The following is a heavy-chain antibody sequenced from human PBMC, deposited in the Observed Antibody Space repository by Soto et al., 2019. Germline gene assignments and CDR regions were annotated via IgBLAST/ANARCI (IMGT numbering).Heavy chain of an antibody. V-gene: IGHV4-59*08. CDR3: ARVSRRNCSGGSCYFDY. Sequence: PSETLSLTCTVSGGSISSYYWSWIRQPPGKGLEWIGYIYYSGSTNYNPSLKSRVTISVDTSKNQFSLKLSSVTAADTAVYYCARVSRRNCSGGSCYFDYWGQGTLVTVSS. D-gene: IGHD2-15*01. J-gene: IGHJ4*02. CDR2: IYYSGST. CDR1: GGSISSYY.